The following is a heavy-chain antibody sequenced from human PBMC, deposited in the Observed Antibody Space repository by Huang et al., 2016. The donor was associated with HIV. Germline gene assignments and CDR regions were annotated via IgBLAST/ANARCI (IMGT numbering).Heavy chain of an antibody. Sequence: QLQLQESGTGLVKPSETLSLTCTVPGGSISSSSYYWGWIRQPPGKGLEWIGSIDHSGTTHDNPHLESRGTISVDTSRTQFSLKLSSVAAADTAVYYCAAHGRIVGIPAAPLRFDPWGQGTLVTVSS. J-gene: IGHJ5*02. V-gene: IGHV4-39*01. CDR3: AAHGRIVGIPAAPLRFDP. D-gene: IGHD6-13*01. CDR2: IDHSGTT. CDR1: GGSISSSSYY.